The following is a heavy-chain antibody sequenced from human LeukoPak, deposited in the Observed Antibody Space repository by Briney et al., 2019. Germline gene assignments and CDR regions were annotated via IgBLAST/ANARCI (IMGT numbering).Heavy chain of an antibody. CDR3: ARSRWLQSIDY. V-gene: IGHV4-61*01. CDR2: VSYSGST. D-gene: IGHD5-24*01. J-gene: IGHJ4*02. Sequence: SETLSLTCTVSGGSVSSGSYYWGWIRQPPGKGLEWIGYVSYSGSTNYIPSLKSRVTISMDTSKNQFSLRLSSVTAADTAVYYCARSRWLQSIDYWGQGTLVTVSS. CDR1: GGSVSSGSYY.